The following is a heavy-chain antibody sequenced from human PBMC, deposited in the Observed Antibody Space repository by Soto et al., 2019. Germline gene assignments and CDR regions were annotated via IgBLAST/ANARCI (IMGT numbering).Heavy chain of an antibody. J-gene: IGHJ6*02. D-gene: IGHD4-4*01. CDR3: ARVAVSNCYYYGMDV. Sequence: EVQLVESGGGLVQPGGSLRLSCAASGFTFSSYSMNWVRQAPGKGLEWVSYISSSSSTIYYADSVKGRFTISRDNAKNSLYLQMNCVRDGETAVYFCARVAVSNCYYYGMDVWGQGTTVTVSS. V-gene: IGHV3-48*02. CDR1: GFTFSSYS. CDR2: ISSSSSTI.